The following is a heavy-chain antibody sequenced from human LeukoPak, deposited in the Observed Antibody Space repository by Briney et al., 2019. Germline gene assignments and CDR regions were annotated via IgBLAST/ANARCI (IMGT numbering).Heavy chain of an antibody. V-gene: IGHV4-34*01. Sequence: SETLSLTCTFYGGSFSGYYWSWIRQPPGKGLEWIGEINYSGDTNYNPSLKSRVTISVDTSKNQFSLKLSFVTAADTAVYYCARVDSSGADFDYWGQGTLVTVSS. J-gene: IGHJ4*02. CDR2: INYSGDT. CDR3: ARVDSSGADFDY. D-gene: IGHD6-19*01. CDR1: GGSFSGYY.